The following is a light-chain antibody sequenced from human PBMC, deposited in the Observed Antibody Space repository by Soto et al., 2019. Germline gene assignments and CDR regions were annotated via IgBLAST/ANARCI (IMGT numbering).Light chain of an antibody. CDR2: AAS. CDR3: QQNSSTHPYT. CDR1: QSISSY. Sequence: IEMTPSPSSLPASLGERATLTCRASQSISSYLNWYQQKPGKAPTLLIYAASSLQSGVPPTFSGSGAGTDFTLTTSSLQPEDFLAYYCQQNSSTHPYTCGKGTKGDIK. J-gene: IGKJ4*01. V-gene: IGKV1-39*01.